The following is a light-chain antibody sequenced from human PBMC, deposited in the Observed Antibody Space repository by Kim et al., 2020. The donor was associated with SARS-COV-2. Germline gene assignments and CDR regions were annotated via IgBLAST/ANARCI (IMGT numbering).Light chain of an antibody. J-gene: IGLJ2*01. V-gene: IGLV2-14*03. CDR3: SSYTSSSTVV. CDR1: SSDVGGYNY. CDR2: EVS. Sequence: GQSVTISCTGTSSDVGGYNYVSWYQQHPGKAPKRIIYEVSNRPSGVSNRFSGSKSGNTASLTISGLQAEDEADYYCSSYTSSSTVVFGGGTQLTVL.